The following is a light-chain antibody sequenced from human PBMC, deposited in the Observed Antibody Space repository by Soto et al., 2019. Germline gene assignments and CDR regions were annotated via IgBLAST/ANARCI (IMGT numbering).Light chain of an antibody. CDR3: SSYTSSSTLPYV. CDR2: DVS. CDR1: SSDVGGYNY. Sequence: QSVLTQPASVSGSPGQSITISCTGTSSDVGGYNYVSWYQQHPGKAPKLMIYDVSNRPSGVSNRFSGSKSGNTASLTISGLQAEDEADYYCSSYTSSSTLPYVFGPGTKVTVL. V-gene: IGLV2-14*01. J-gene: IGLJ1*01.